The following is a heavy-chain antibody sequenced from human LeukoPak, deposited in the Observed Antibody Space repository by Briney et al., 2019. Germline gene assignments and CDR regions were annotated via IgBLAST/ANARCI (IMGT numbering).Heavy chain of an antibody. Sequence: PSETLSLTCAVYGGSFSGYYWSWILQPPGKGLEWIGEINHSGSTNYNPSLKSRVTISVDTSKNQFSLKLSSVTAADTAVYYCARSAGGRYFDWLAPLYYFDYWGQGTLVTVSS. CDR1: GGSFSGYY. D-gene: IGHD3-9*01. CDR3: ARSAGGRYFDWLAPLYYFDY. V-gene: IGHV4-34*01. CDR2: INHSGST. J-gene: IGHJ4*02.